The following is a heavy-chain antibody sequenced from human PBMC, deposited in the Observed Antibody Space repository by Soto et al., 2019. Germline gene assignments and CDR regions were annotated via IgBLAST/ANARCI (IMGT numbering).Heavy chain of an antibody. D-gene: IGHD4-4*01. CDR1: GGTFSSYA. V-gene: IGHV1-69*06. CDR3: ARDPSEVTGSLNWFDP. Sequence: ASVKVSCKASGGTFSSYAISWVRQAPGQGLEWMGGINPICGTANYAQKFQGRVTMTADTSTSTAYMELSSLRSEDTAVYYCARDPSEVTGSLNWFDPWGQGTLVTVSS. CDR2: INPICGTA. J-gene: IGHJ5*02.